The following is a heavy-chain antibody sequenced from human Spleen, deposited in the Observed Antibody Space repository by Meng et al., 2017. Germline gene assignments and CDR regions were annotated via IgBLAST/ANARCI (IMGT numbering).Heavy chain of an antibody. V-gene: IGHV5-51*01. Sequence: KVSCKGSGYSFTSYWIGWVRQMPGKGLEWMGIIYPGDSDTRYSPSFQGQVTISADKSISTAYLQWSSLKASDTAMYYCARQVYGSMGAFDIWGQGTMVTVSS. CDR3: ARQVYGSMGAFDI. CDR1: GYSFTSYW. D-gene: IGHD5/OR15-5a*01. J-gene: IGHJ3*02. CDR2: IYPGDSDT.